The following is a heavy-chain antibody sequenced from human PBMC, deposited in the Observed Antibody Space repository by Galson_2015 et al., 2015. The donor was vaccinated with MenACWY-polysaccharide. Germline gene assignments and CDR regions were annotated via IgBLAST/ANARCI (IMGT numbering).Heavy chain of an antibody. J-gene: IGHJ4*02. CDR1: GYTFINND. D-gene: IGHD3-22*01. CDR2: MNSNSGNT. CDR3: ARGRVGQIDRYYFDY. Sequence: SVKVSCKASGYTFINNDINWVRQATGQGLEWMGWMNSNSGNTSYAQKFQGRVTMTRDTSISTAYMELSGLRSDDTAVYYCARGRVGQIDRYYFDYWGQGTLVSVSS. V-gene: IGHV1-8*01.